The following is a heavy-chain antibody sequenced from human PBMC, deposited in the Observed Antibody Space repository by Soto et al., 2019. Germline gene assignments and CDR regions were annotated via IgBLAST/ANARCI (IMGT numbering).Heavy chain of an antibody. Sequence: SVKVSCKASGGTFTNSAIIWVRQAPGQGLEWMGGILPIFGTPNYAQKFQGRLTISADAFSSTAYMELSVLRSEDTAVYYCAAPAKALSTARHKWLEHWGQGTLVTVSS. D-gene: IGHD6-6*01. CDR3: AAPAKALSTARHKWLEH. CDR2: ILPIFGTP. CDR1: GGTFTNSA. V-gene: IGHV1-69*13. J-gene: IGHJ5*02.